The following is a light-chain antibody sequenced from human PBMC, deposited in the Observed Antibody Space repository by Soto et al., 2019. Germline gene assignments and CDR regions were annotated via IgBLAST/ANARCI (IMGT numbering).Light chain of an antibody. J-gene: IGKJ1*01. CDR1: QQFTSY. CDR2: DGS. CDR3: QQSYGTPPT. Sequence: GDRVTINCRASQQFTSYVNWYQQKDGKAPKLLISDGSTLQTGVPPRFSGTVSGTDFTLTVNGLQPEDFATYYCQQSYGTPPTFGQGTTVEVK. V-gene: IGKV1-39*01.